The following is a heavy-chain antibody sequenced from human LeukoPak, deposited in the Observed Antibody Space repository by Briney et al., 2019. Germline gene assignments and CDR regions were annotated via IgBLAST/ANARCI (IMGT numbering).Heavy chain of an antibody. CDR1: GYSISSGYY. V-gene: IGHV4-38-2*02. Sequence: SETLSLTCTVSGYSISSGYYWGWIRQPPGKGLEWIRSIYHSGSTYYNTSLKSRVTISVDTSKNQFSPKLSSVTAADTAVYYCARGLGGAPTTVLSWGQGTLVTVSS. J-gene: IGHJ5*02. D-gene: IGHD4-17*01. CDR3: ARGLGGAPTTVLS. CDR2: IYHSGST.